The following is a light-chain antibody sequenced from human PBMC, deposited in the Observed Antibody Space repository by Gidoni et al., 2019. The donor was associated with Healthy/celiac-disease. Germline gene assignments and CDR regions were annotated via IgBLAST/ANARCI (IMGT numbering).Light chain of an antibody. J-gene: IGKJ1*01. CDR3: QQYGSSRTWT. CDR2: GAS. Sequence: DIVFTQSPGTLSLSPGERATLSCRASQSVSSSYLAWYQQKPGQAPRLLIYGASSRATGIPDRFSGSGSGTDFTLTISRLEPEDFAVYYCQQYGSSRTWTFGQGTKVEIK. CDR1: QSVSSSY. V-gene: IGKV3-20*01.